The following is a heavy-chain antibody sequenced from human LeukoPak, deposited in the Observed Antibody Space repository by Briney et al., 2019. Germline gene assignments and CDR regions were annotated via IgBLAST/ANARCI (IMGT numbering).Heavy chain of an antibody. CDR2: IYHSGST. J-gene: IGHJ5*02. Sequence: SETLSLTCTVSGYSISSGYYWGWIRQPPGKGLEWSGSIYHSGSTYYNPSLKSRVTISVETSKNQFSLKLKSVTAADTAVYYCARGGYYGSGNDFRFDPWGQGTLVTVSS. CDR3: ARGGYYGSGNDFRFDP. V-gene: IGHV4-38-2*02. D-gene: IGHD3-10*01. CDR1: GYSISSGYY.